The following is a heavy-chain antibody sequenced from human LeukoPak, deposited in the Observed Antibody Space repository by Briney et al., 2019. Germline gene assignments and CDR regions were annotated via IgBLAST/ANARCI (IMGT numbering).Heavy chain of an antibody. V-gene: IGHV3-64D*06. J-gene: IGHJ1*01. CDR2: ISSAGGTT. CDR3: VKVGDSGYGKYYQH. D-gene: IGHD5-12*01. CDR1: GFTFRDYP. Sequence: PGGSLRLSCSASGFTFRDYPIHWVRQAPGEGLQYVSAISSAGGTTYYADSVRGRFTISRDNSKNTLYLQMSSLRAEDTALYYCVKVGDSGYGKYYQHWGQGTLVTVSS.